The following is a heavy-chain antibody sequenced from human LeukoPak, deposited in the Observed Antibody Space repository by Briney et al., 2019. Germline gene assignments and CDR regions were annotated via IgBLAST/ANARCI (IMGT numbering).Heavy chain of an antibody. CDR2: INHSGST. V-gene: IGHV4-34*01. J-gene: IGHJ5*02. CDR1: VGSFSGYY. CDR3: ARGGGTGTTWSRGPNWCDP. D-gene: IGHD1-7*01. Sequence: SETLSLTCAVYVGSFSGYYWSWIRQPPGKGLEWIGEINHSGSTNCNPSLKSRVTISVDTSKNQFSLKLSSVTAADTAVYYCARGGGTGTTWSRGPNWCDPCGQGTLVTVSS.